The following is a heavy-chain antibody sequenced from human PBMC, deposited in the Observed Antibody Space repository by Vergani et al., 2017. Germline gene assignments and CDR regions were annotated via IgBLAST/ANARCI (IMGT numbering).Heavy chain of an antibody. D-gene: IGHD6-19*01. CDR3: TRDKARGSKEPPYTSIAVAGTTGRAGN. CDR1: GFTFSSYS. CDR2: ISSSSSTI. Sequence: EVQLVESGGGLVQPGGSLRLSCAASGFTFSSYSMNWVRQAPGKGLEWVSYISSSSSTIYYADSVKGRVTITRDNAKNSLYLQMNSLKDEDTAVYYCTRDKARGSKEPPYTSIAVAGTTGRAGNWGQGTLVTVSS. J-gene: IGHJ4*02. V-gene: IGHV3-48*02.